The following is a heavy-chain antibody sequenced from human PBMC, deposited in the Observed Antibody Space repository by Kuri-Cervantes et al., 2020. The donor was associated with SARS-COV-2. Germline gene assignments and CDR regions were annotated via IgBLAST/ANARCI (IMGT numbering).Heavy chain of an antibody. CDR1: GGALNTYNW. V-gene: IGHV4-4*02. D-gene: IGHD2-2*02. CDR2: IFHDGST. Sequence: GSLRLSCVVSGGALNTYNWWTWVCQPPGKGLQWIGEIFHDGSTKFNPSLSLRGRVTMSLDKSKNQLSLNLTSVTAADTAVYYCARESTYTFDIWGQGTLVTVSS. CDR3: ARESTYTFDI. J-gene: IGHJ3*02.